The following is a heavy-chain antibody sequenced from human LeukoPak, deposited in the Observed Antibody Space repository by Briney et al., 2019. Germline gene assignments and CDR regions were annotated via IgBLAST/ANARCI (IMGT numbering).Heavy chain of an antibody. CDR1: GFTFSSYS. V-gene: IGHV3-21*01. J-gene: IGHJ4*02. D-gene: IGHD6-6*01. CDR2: ISSSSSYI. CDR3: ARLDGSIKYSRGY. Sequence: PGGSLRLSCAASGFTFSSYSMNWVRQAPGKGLEWVSSISSSSSYIYYADSVKGRFTISRDNAKNSLYLQMNSLRAEDTAVYYCARLDGSIKYSRGYWGQGTLVTVSS.